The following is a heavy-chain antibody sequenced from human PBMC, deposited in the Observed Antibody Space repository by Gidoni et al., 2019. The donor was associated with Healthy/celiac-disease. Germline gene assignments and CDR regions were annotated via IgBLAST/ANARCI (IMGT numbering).Heavy chain of an antibody. Sequence: QVQLVQSGAEVQKPGSSVQVYCKASGGTFSSYAIRWGRQAPGQGIGWRGGISTIFVTANYAQKFQGRVTITADEATSTAYMELSSRRSEDTAVYYCARDIGDRDVWSGYYWPGWFDPWGQGTLVTVSS. J-gene: IGHJ5*02. CDR3: ARDIGDRDVWSGYYWPGWFDP. D-gene: IGHD3-3*01. CDR2: ISTIFVTA. CDR1: GGTFSSYA. V-gene: IGHV1-69*01.